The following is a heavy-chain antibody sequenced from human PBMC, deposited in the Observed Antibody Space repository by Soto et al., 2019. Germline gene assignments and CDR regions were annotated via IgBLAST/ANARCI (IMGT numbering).Heavy chain of an antibody. V-gene: IGHV3-11*01. Sequence: GGSLRLSCAASGFTFSDYYMSWIRQAPGKGLEWVSYISSSGSTIYYADSVKGRFTISRDNAKNSLYLQMNSLRAEDTAVYYCARATTDSIAVAGIKYFQHWGQGTLVTVSS. CDR3: ARATTDSIAVAGIKYFQH. D-gene: IGHD6-19*01. J-gene: IGHJ1*01. CDR1: GFTFSDYY. CDR2: ISSSGSTI.